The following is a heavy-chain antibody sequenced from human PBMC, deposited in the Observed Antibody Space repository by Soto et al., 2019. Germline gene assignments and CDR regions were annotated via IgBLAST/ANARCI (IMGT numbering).Heavy chain of an antibody. Sequence: PGGSLRLSCAASGFTFSSYWMSWVRQAPGKGLEWVANIKQDGSEKYYVDSVKGRFTISRDNAKNSLYLQMNSLRAEDTAVYYCARGSPAAIHYYYGMDVWGQGTTVTLSS. V-gene: IGHV3-7*01. CDR1: GFTFSSYW. CDR3: ARGSPAAIHYYYGMDV. CDR2: IKQDGSEK. J-gene: IGHJ6*02. D-gene: IGHD2-2*01.